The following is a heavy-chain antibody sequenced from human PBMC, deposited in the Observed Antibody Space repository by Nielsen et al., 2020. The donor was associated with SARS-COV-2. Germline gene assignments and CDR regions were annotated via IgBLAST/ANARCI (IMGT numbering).Heavy chain of an antibody. D-gene: IGHD6-13*01. CDR3: ARVGYSSSWYLGDYYYYYMDV. CDR2: IIPIFGTA. V-gene: IGHV1-69*13. CDR1: GGTFSSYA. Sequence: SVKVSCKASGGTFSSYAISWVRQAPGQGLEWMGGIIPIFGTANYAQKFQGRVTITADESTSTAYMELSSLRSEDTAVYYCARVGYSSSWYLGDYYYYYMDVWGKGTTVTVSS. J-gene: IGHJ6*03.